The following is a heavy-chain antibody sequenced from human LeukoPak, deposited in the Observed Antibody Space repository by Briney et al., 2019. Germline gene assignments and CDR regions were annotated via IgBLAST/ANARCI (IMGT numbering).Heavy chain of an antibody. CDR3: ARLQYRYYYMDV. CDR2: IYYSGST. D-gene: IGHD4-11*01. Sequence: PSETLSLTCTVSGGSISSYYWSWIRQPPGKGPEWIGYIYYSGSTNYNPSLKSRVTISVDTSKNQFSLKLSSVTAADTAVYYCARLQYRYYYMDVWGKGTTVTVSS. CDR1: GGSISSYY. J-gene: IGHJ6*03. V-gene: IGHV4-59*01.